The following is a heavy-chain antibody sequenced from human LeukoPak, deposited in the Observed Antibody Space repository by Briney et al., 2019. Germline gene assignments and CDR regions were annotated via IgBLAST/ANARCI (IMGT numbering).Heavy chain of an antibody. CDR3: ARDRGSYPRLGYFDY. CDR2: IYHSGST. V-gene: IGHV4-38-2*02. D-gene: IGHD1-26*01. Sequence: SETLSLTCAVSGYSISSGYYWGWIRQPPGKGLEWIGSIYHSGSTYYNPSLKSRVTISVDTSKNQFSLKLSSVTAADTAVYYCARDRGSYPRLGYFDYWGQGALVTVSS. J-gene: IGHJ4*02. CDR1: GYSISSGYY.